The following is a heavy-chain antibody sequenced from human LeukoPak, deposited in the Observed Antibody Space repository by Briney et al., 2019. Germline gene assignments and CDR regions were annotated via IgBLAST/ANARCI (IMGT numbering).Heavy chain of an antibody. CDR1: GFTFSSYW. V-gene: IGHV3-7*01. D-gene: IGHD6-6*01. Sequence: QPGGSLRLSCAASGFTFSSYWMSWVRQAPGKGLEGVANIKQDGSEKYYVDSVKGRFTISRDNAKNSLYLQMNSLGAEDTAVYYCARERWGSSSCFDYWGQGTLVTVSS. CDR2: IKQDGSEK. J-gene: IGHJ4*02. CDR3: ARERWGSSSCFDY.